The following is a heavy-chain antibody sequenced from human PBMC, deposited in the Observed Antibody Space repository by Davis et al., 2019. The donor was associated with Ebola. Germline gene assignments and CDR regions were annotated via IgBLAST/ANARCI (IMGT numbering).Heavy chain of an antibody. D-gene: IGHD3-3*01. Sequence: GESLKISCAASGFTFSSYSMNWVRQAPGKGLEWVSSISSSSSYIYYADSVKGRFTISRDNAKNSLYLQMNSLRAEDTAVYYCARDPYDFWSGSGDYWGQGTLVTVSS. CDR3: ARDPYDFWSGSGDY. CDR1: GFTFSSYS. CDR2: ISSSSSYI. V-gene: IGHV3-21*01. J-gene: IGHJ4*02.